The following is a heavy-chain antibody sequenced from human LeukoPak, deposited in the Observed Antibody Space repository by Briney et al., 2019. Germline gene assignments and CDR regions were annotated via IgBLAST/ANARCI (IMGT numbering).Heavy chain of an antibody. CDR2: IRNDERTV. V-gene: IGHV3-48*02. Sequence: GGSLRLSCEASGFTFSPYDMNWVRQAPGKGLEWVSYIRNDERTVYYADSVRGRFSISRDNAKNSLSLQMNSLRDEDTAVYYCARDFHARLDIWGQGATVIVSS. CDR3: ARDFHARLDI. J-gene: IGHJ3*02. CDR1: GFTFSPYD.